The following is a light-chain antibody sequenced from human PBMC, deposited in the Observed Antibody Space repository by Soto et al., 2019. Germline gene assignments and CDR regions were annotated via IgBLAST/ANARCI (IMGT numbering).Light chain of an antibody. CDR2: EVS. V-gene: IGLV2-14*01. CDR1: SSDVGSYNY. CDR3: SSYTSITSSV. J-gene: IGLJ1*01. Sequence: QSALTQPASVSGSPGQSITISCTGTSSDVGSYNYVSWYQQHPGRAPKLMIYEVSNRPSGVSNRFSASKSGNTASLTISGLRAEDEADYYCSSYTSITSSVFGTGTKVTVL.